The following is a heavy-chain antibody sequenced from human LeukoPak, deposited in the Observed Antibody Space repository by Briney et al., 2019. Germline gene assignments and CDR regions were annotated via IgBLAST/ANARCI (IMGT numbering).Heavy chain of an antibody. V-gene: IGHV1-8*01. CDR2: MSPNSGGT. CDR1: GYTFTNLD. J-gene: IGHJ4*02. D-gene: IGHD1-1*01. Sequence: ASAKVSCKTSGYTFTNLDINWLRQAPGQGLEWMGWMSPNSGGTGYAQKFQGRVSMTRDIFKSTAYMELSSLRSEDTAIYYCASNPPNTGDFYYWGLGTLVTVSS. CDR3: ASNPPNTGDFYY.